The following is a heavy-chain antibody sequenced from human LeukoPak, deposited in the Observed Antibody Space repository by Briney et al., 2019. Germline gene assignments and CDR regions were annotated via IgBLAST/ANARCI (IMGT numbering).Heavy chain of an antibody. CDR1: AFTFSSYA. CDR3: ARAQYSSGWGTTYYFDY. CDR2: IYYSGST. Sequence: PGGSLRLSCAASAFTFSSYAMSWVRQAPGKGLEWIGSIYYSGSTYYNPSLKSRVTISVDTSKNQFSLKLNSVTAADTAVYYCARAQYSSGWGTTYYFDYWGQGTLVTVSS. V-gene: IGHV4-39*07. J-gene: IGHJ4*02. D-gene: IGHD6-19*01.